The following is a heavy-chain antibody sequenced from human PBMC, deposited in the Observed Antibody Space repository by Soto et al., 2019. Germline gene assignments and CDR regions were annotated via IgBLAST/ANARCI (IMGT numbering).Heavy chain of an antibody. CDR1: GGSISSSNW. D-gene: IGHD6-19*01. CDR2: IYHSGST. J-gene: IGHJ5*02. V-gene: IGHV4-4*02. Sequence: QVQLQESGPGLVKPSGTLSLTCAVSGGSISSSNWWSWVRQPPGKGLEWIGEIYHSGSTNYNPSLRSRVTISVDKSKNQFSLKLSSVTAADTAVYYCARGTYSSGSRLGTNWFDPWGQGTLVTVSS. CDR3: ARGTYSSGSRLGTNWFDP.